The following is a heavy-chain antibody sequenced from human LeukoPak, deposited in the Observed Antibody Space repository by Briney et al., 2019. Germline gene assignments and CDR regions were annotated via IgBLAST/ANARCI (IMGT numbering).Heavy chain of an antibody. J-gene: IGHJ4*02. CDR1: GFTFDDYA. CDR3: AKDYQEQQLAYFDY. CDR2: ISWNSGSI. Sequence: GRSLRLSCAASGFTFDDYAMHWVRQAPGQGLEWVSGISWNSGSIGYADSVKGRFTISRDNAKNSLYLQMNSLRAEDTALYYCAKDYQEQQLAYFDYWGQGTLVTVSS. V-gene: IGHV3-9*01. D-gene: IGHD6-13*01.